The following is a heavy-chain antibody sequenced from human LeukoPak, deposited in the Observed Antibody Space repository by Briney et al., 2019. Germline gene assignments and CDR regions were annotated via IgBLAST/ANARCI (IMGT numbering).Heavy chain of an antibody. V-gene: IGHV3-7*01. Sequence: GGSLRLSCAASGFTFSSHWMSWVRQAPGKGLEWVANIKQDGSEKYYVDSVKGRFTISRDNAKNSLYLQMNSLRAEDTAVYYCARAILWFGELLYENDYWGQGTLVTVSS. CDR1: GFTFSSHW. D-gene: IGHD3-10*01. CDR2: IKQDGSEK. J-gene: IGHJ4*02. CDR3: ARAILWFGELLYENDY.